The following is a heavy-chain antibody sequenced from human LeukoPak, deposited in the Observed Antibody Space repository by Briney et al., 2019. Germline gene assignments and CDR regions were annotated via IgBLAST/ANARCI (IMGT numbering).Heavy chain of an antibody. CDR3: ARVSRGYSYGSLDP. CDR2: ISSSSSYI. Sequence: PGGSLRLSCAASGFTFSSYRMNWVRQAPGKGLEWVSSISSSSSYIYYADSVKGRFTISRDNAKNSLYLQMNSLRAEDTAVYYCARVSRGYSYGSLDPWGQGTLVTVSS. CDR1: GFTFSSYR. V-gene: IGHV3-21*01. D-gene: IGHD5-18*01. J-gene: IGHJ5*02.